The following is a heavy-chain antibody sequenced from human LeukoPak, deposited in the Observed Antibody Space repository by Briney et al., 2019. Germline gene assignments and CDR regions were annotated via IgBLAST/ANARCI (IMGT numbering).Heavy chain of an antibody. CDR2: IYTSGST. CDR3: ARGLYCSSTSCFYYYYYMDV. V-gene: IGHV4-61*02. CDR1: GGSISSGSYY. Sequence: PSETLSLTCTVSGGSISSGSYYWSWIRQPAGKGLEWIGRIYTSGSTNYNPSLKSRVTISVDTSKNQFSLKLSSVTAADTAVYYCARGLYCSSTSCFYYYYYMDVWGKGTTVTVSS. D-gene: IGHD2-2*01. J-gene: IGHJ6*03.